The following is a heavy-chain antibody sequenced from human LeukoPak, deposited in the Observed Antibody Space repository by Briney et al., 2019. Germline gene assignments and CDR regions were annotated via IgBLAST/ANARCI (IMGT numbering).Heavy chain of an antibody. CDR1: GGTFSSYA. V-gene: IGHV1-69*05. D-gene: IGHD3-10*01. CDR2: IIPIFGTA. J-gene: IGHJ6*03. Sequence: GASVKVSCKASGGTFSSYAISWVRQAPGQGLEWMGGIIPIFGTANYAQKFQGRVTITTDESTSTAYMELSSLRSEDTAVYYCARAAYGSGIDYYYYMDVWGKGTTVTVSS. CDR3: ARAAYGSGIDYYYYMDV.